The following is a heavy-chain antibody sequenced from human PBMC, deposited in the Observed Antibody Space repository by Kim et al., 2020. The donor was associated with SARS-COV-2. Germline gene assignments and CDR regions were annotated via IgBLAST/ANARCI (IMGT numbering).Heavy chain of an antibody. D-gene: IGHD5-18*01. CDR2: INHSGST. Sequence: SETLSLTCAVYGGSFSGYYWSWIRQPPGKGLEWIGEINHSGSTNYNPSLKSRVTISVDTSKNQFSLKLSSVTAADTAVYYCARGGGYSYGRYFDYWGQGTLVTVSS. CDR3: ARGGGYSYGRYFDY. J-gene: IGHJ4*02. CDR1: GGSFSGYY. V-gene: IGHV4-34*01.